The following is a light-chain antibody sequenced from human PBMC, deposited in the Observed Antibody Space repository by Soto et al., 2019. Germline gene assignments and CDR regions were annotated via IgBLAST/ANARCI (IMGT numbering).Light chain of an antibody. CDR1: QSVPKNY. CDR3: QQYGHSPWT. Sequence: EMVLTQSACTLSFSPFEGAKVSFMASQSVPKNYLAWFQQKPGQAPRLLIYGASSRAPGIPDRFSGSGSGTDFTLTINRLQPEDLAVYYCQQYGHSPWTFGQGTKVDIK. J-gene: IGKJ1*01. V-gene: IGKV3-20*01. CDR2: GAS.